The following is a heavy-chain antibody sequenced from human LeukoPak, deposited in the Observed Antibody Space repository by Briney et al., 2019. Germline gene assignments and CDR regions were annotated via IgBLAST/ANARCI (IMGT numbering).Heavy chain of an antibody. J-gene: IGHJ5*02. CDR1: GGSFSGYY. V-gene: IGHV4-34*01. Sequence: SETLSLTCAVYGGSFSGYYWSWIRQPPGKGLEWIGEINHSGSTNYNPSLKSRVTISVDTSKNQFSLKLSSVTAADTAVYYRARGLRWFDPWGQGTLVTVSS. CDR3: ARGLRWFDP. CDR2: INHSGST.